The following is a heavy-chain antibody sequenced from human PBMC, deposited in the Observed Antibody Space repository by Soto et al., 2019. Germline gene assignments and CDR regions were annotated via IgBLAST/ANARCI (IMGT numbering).Heavy chain of an antibody. V-gene: IGHV4-4*02. CDR1: GGSFTSNNW. Sequence: QVQLQESGPGLVKPSGTLSLTCAVSGGSFTSNNWWTWVRLPPGQGLEWIGEIYRTGSTNYNPSLKSRVNISLDKSENQFSLKVTSLTAADTAVYYCASRDPGTSVDYWGQGTLVTVSS. D-gene: IGHD1-7*01. CDR2: IYRTGST. CDR3: ASRDPGTSVDY. J-gene: IGHJ4*02.